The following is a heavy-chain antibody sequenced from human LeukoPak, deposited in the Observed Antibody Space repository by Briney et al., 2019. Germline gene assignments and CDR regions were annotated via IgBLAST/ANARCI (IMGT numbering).Heavy chain of an antibody. V-gene: IGHV3-23*01. CDR1: GFTFSSYA. J-gene: IGHJ4*02. D-gene: IGHD1-26*01. Sequence: PGGSLRLSCAASGFTFSSYAMSWVRQAPGKGLEWVSAISGSGGSTYYADSVKGRFTISRDNSKDTLYLQMNSLRAEDTAVYYCAKVMWELLDYFDYWGQGTLVTVSS. CDR2: ISGSGGST. CDR3: AKVMWELLDYFDY.